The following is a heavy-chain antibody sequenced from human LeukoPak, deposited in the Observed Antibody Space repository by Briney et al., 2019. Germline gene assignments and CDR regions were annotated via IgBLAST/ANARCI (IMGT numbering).Heavy chain of an antibody. D-gene: IGHD3-10*01. V-gene: IGHV3-23*01. Sequence: GGSLRLSCAASGFTFSSYAMSWVRQAPGKGLEWVSAISGSGGSTYYADSVKGRFTISRDNSKNTLYLQMNSLRAEDTAVYYCARESGLWFGDWYYYMDVWGKGTTVTVSS. CDR2: ISGSGGST. CDR3: ARESGLWFGDWYYYMDV. CDR1: GFTFSSYA. J-gene: IGHJ6*03.